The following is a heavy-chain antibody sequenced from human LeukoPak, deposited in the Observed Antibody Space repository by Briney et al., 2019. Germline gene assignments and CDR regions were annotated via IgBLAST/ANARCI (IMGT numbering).Heavy chain of an antibody. J-gene: IGHJ6*03. Sequence: GGSLRLSCAASGFTFSSYAMHWVRQAPGKGLEYVSAISSNGGSTYYANSVKGRFTISRDNSKNTLYLQMGSLRAVDMAVYYCARDLYQGGVAAAGQVGYYYMDVWGKGTTVTVSS. CDR2: ISSNGGST. CDR3: ARDLYQGGVAAAGQVGYYYMDV. CDR1: GFTFSSYA. D-gene: IGHD6-13*01. V-gene: IGHV3-64*01.